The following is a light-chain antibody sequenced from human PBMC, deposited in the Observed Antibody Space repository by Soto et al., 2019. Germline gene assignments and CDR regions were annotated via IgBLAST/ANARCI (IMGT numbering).Light chain of an antibody. CDR3: QHRSNWPLT. CDR2: DAS. J-gene: IGKJ4*01. Sequence: EIVLTHSPATLSLSPWEIATLSCRASQSISSYLGWYQQKPGQAPRLLIYDASNRATGIPARFSCSGSGTLITLTLSTLEPEDFAVYYCQHRSNWPLTFGGGTKVDIK. V-gene: IGKV3-11*01. CDR1: QSISSY.